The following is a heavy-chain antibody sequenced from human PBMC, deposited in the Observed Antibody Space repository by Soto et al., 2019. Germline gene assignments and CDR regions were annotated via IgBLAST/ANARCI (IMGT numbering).Heavy chain of an antibody. CDR1: GFTISSYA. CDR2: ISYDGSNK. D-gene: IGHD6-6*01. Sequence: QVQLVESGGGVVQPGRSLRLSCAASGFTISSYAMHWVRQAPGKGLEWVAVISYDGSNKYYADSVKGRFTISRDNSKNTLYLQMNSLRAEDTAVYYCARDRAARLDYWGQGTLVTVSS. J-gene: IGHJ4*02. CDR3: ARDRAARLDY. V-gene: IGHV3-30-3*01.